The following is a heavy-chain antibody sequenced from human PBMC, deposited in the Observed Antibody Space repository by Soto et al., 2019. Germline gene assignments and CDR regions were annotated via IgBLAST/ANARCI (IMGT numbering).Heavy chain of an antibody. CDR3: AHRRVDSSGLWKCGAFDI. CDR2: IYWDDDK. J-gene: IGHJ3*02. Sequence: QITLKESGPTLVKPTQTLTLTCTFSGFSLSTSGVGVGWIRQPPGKALECLALIYWDDDKRYSPSLKSRLTITQDTSKNQVVLTMTNMDPVDTATYYCAHRRVDSSGLWKCGAFDIWGQGTMVTVSS. V-gene: IGHV2-5*02. D-gene: IGHD3-22*01. CDR1: GFSLSTSGVG.